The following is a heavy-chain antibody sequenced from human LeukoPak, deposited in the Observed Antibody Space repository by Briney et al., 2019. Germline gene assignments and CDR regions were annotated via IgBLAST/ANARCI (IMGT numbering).Heavy chain of an antibody. CDR2: INHSGST. J-gene: IGHJ3*02. CDR3: ARGRGAFDI. V-gene: IGHV4-34*01. CDR1: GGSFSGYY. Sequence: SETLSLTCAVYGGSFSGYYWSWIRQPPGKGLEWIGEINHSGSTNYNPSLKSRVTISVVTSKNQFSLKLSSVTAADTAVYYCARGRGAFDIWGQRTMVTVSS.